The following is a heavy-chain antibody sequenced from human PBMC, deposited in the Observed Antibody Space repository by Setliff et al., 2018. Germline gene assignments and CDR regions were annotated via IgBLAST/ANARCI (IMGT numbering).Heavy chain of an antibody. CDR3: ARERIGVAAPAGFDI. Sequence: GESLKISCKGSGYSFTSYWIGWVRQMPGKGLEWMGIIYPGDSDTRYSPSFQGQVTISADKSISTAYLQWSSLKASDTAMYYCARERIGVAAPAGFDIWGQGTMVTVSS. D-gene: IGHD3-3*01. CDR2: IYPGDSDT. J-gene: IGHJ3*02. V-gene: IGHV5-51*01. CDR1: GYSFTSYW.